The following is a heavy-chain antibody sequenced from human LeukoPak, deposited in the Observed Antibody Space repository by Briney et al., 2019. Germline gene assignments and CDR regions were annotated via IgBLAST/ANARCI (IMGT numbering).Heavy chain of an antibody. Sequence: ASAKVSCKASGYTFTGYYMHWVRQAPGQGLEWMGWINPNSGGTNYAQKFQGRVTMTRDTSISTAYMELSRLRSDDTAVYYCARPAYYYDSSGYAEYFQHWGQGTLVTVSS. CDR1: GYTFTGYY. CDR2: INPNSGGT. D-gene: IGHD3-22*01. CDR3: ARPAYYYDSSGYAEYFQH. J-gene: IGHJ1*01. V-gene: IGHV1-2*02.